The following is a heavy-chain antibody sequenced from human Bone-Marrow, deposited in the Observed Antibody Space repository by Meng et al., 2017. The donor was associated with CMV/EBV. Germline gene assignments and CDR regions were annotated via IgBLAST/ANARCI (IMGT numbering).Heavy chain of an antibody. CDR2: ISSSSDSM. CDR1: GFTFSSYG. CDR3: ARGFGAAVDIQESVY. V-gene: IGHV3-21*01. Sequence: GESLKISCAASGFTFSSYGMHWVRQAPGKGLEWVSSISSSSDSMYYADSVKGRFTISRDNAKNSLYLQRNSLRAEDTAVYFCARGFGAAVDIQESVYCGKGTLVTVSS. D-gene: IGHD3-16*01. J-gene: IGHJ4*02.